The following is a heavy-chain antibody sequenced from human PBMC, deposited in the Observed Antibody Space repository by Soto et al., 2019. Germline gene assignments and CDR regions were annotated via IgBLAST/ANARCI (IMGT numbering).Heavy chain of an antibody. Sequence: QVPLVQSGAEVKKPGSSVTVSCKASGGTFSSYAIHWVRQAPGQGLEWMGGIIPMYGPAKYAQRVQGRVTITADESTTTVYMELTRLTAQDTAVYYCARVTSMVRGVIDNWFAPWGHGTLVTVSS. V-gene: IGHV1-69*01. CDR1: GGTFSSYA. CDR2: IIPMYGPA. J-gene: IGHJ5*02. CDR3: ARVTSMVRGVIDNWFAP. D-gene: IGHD3-10*01.